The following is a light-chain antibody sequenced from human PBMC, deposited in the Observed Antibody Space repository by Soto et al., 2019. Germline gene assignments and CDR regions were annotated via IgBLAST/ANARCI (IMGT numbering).Light chain of an antibody. CDR3: QQYGTSPPYT. CDR1: QSVSSRY. V-gene: IGKV3-20*01. CDR2: GAS. Sequence: ETVLTQSPGTLSLSPVERATLSCRASQSVSSRYLAWYQQKPGQAPRLLIYGASSRATGIPDRFSGSGSGTDFTLTIGRLEPEDFAVYYCQQYGTSPPYTFGQGTKLEIK. J-gene: IGKJ2*01.